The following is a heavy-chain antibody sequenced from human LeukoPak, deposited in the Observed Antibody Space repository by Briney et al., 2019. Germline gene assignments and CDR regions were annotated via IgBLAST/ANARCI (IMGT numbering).Heavy chain of an antibody. D-gene: IGHD3-22*01. CDR1: GFTFSSYA. CDR3: AKARNLYYYDSSGYPDDY. Sequence: GGSLRLSCAASGFTFSSYAMSWVRQAPGKGLEWVSAISGSGGSTYYADSVKGRFTISRDNSKNTLCLQMNSLRAEDTAVYYCAKARNLYYYDSSGYPDDYWGQGTLVTVSS. J-gene: IGHJ4*02. CDR2: ISGSGGST. V-gene: IGHV3-23*01.